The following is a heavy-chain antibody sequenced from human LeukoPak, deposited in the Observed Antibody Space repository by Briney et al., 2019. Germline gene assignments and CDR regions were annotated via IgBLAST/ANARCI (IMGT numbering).Heavy chain of an antibody. Sequence: GGSLRLSCAASGFTFSSYAMHWVRQAPGKGLEWVAVISYDRSNKYYADSVKGRFTISRDNSKNTLYLQMNSLRAEDTAVYYCARAPYSSGWYACNDYWGQGTLVTVSS. CDR3: ARAPYSSGWYACNDY. CDR1: GFTFSSYA. D-gene: IGHD6-19*01. J-gene: IGHJ4*02. CDR2: ISYDRSNK. V-gene: IGHV3-30-3*01.